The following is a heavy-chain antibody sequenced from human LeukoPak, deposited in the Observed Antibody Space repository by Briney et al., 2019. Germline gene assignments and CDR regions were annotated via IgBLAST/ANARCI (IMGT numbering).Heavy chain of an antibody. J-gene: IGHJ4*02. V-gene: IGHV1-8*02. CDR2: INPNSGNT. CDR1: GYTFTGYY. CDR3: ARSRSAPTDY. Sequence: GASVKVSCKASGYTFTGYYMHWVRQAPGQGLEWMGWINPNSGNTGYAQKFQGRVTMTRNTSISTAYMELSSLRSEDTAVYYCARSRSAPTDYWGQGTLVTVSS.